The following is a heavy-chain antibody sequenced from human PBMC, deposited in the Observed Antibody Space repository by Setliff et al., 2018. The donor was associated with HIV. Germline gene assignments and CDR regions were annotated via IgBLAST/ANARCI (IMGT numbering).Heavy chain of an antibody. CDR3: ARAYCSSTSCYLYAFDI. D-gene: IGHD2-2*01. CDR2: ISAYNGNT. V-gene: IGHV1-18*01. CDR1: GYTFTSYG. J-gene: IGHJ3*02. Sequence: ASVKVSCKASGYTFTSYGISWVRQAPGQGLEWMGWISAYNGNTNYAQKLQGKVTMTTDTSTSTAYMELRSLRSDDTAVYYCARAYCSSTSCYLYAFDIWGQGTMVTVSS.